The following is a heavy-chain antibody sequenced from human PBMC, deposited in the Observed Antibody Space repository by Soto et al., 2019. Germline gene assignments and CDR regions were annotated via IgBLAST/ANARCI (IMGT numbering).Heavy chain of an antibody. D-gene: IGHD1-26*01. Sequence: PGGSLRLSCIGSGFTFSSYSMNWVRQAPGKGLEWVSSISSSSKYIYYTDSVKGRFTISRDNAKNSLYLQMNGLRAEDTALYYWARDPDAEYSGNYHTPRSLDSWGQGTQVTVSS. CDR3: ARDPDAEYSGNYHTPRSLDS. CDR1: GFTFSSYS. CDR2: ISSSSKYI. V-gene: IGHV3-21*01. J-gene: IGHJ4*02.